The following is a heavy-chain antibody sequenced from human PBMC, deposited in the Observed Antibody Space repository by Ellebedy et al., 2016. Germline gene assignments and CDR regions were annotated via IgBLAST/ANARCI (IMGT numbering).Heavy chain of an antibody. CDR3: AQRGPNYKYDY. D-gene: IGHD1-7*01. V-gene: IGHV1-8*01. CDR1: GHTFTRYE. Sequence: ASVKVSRKASGHTFTRYELNWVRQASGQGLEWMGWINADSSDTGSAQKFQGRVTMTRDTSISTAYMELSSLRSEDTAVDYCAQRGPNYKYDYWGQGTLVTVSS. CDR2: INADSSDT. J-gene: IGHJ4*02.